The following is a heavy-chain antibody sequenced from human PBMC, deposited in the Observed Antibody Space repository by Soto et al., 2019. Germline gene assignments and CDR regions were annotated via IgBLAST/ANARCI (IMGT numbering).Heavy chain of an antibody. J-gene: IGHJ6*03. CDR3: ARHRYCGGGSCYWDYYYMDV. V-gene: IGHV4-59*08. D-gene: IGHD2-15*01. CDR2: IYYSGST. CDR1: GGSISSYY. Sequence: SETLSLTRTVSGGSISSYYWSWIRQPPGKGLEWIGFIYYSGSTNYNPSLKSRVTISVDTSKNQFSLKLTSVTAADTAVYYCARHRYCGGGSCYWDYYYMDVWGKGTTVTVSS.